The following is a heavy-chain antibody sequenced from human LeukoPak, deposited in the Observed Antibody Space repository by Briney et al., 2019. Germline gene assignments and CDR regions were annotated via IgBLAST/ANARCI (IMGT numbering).Heavy chain of an antibody. Sequence: GGSLRLSCAASGFTFSSYGMHWVRQAPGKGLEWVAVIWYDGSNKYYADSVKGRFTISRDNSKNTLYLQMNSLRAEDTAVYYCARAFSGWRLDYWGQGTLVTVSS. V-gene: IGHV3-33*01. CDR3: ARAFSGWRLDY. J-gene: IGHJ4*02. D-gene: IGHD6-19*01. CDR1: GFTFSSYG. CDR2: IWYDGSNK.